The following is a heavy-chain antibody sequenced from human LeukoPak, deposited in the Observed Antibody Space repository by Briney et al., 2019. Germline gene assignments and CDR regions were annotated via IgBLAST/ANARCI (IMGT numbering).Heavy chain of an antibody. CDR2: MYLSGTT. CDR1: GFTFSTYAM. V-gene: IGHV4-4*02. J-gene: IGHJ4*02. D-gene: IGHD3-22*01. CDR3: AGLVGRYSSGLYYYYFDY. Sequence: PGGSLRLSCEASGFTFSTYAMSWVRQPPGKGLEWIGEMYLSGTTHSNPSVKSRVTISIDKSKNQFFLNLSSVTAADTAVYYCAGLVGRYSSGLYYYYFDYWGQGTLVTVSS.